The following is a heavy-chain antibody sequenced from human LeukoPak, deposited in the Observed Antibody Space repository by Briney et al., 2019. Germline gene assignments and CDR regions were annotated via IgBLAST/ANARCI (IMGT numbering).Heavy chain of an antibody. V-gene: IGHV4-39*01. CDR1: GDSISSSHYF. CDR2: LLYSVRT. D-gene: IGHD3-22*01. J-gene: IGHJ5*02. Sequence: PSETLSLTCTVSGDSISSSHYFWGWIRQPPGKGLEWIGSLLYSVRTDYSPSLRGRVTISVDTSKNQFSLKITSVTAADTAVYYCARAWYYYDSSGFRGYNWFDPWGQGTLVTVSS. CDR3: ARAWYYYDSSGFRGYNWFDP.